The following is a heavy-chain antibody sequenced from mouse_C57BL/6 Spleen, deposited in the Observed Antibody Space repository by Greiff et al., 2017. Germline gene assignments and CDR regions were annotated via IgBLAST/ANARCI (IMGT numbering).Heavy chain of an antibody. CDR3: ARGSSGPYYFDY. CDR2: ISSGGSYT. Sequence: EVKVVESGGDLVKPGGSLKLSCAASGFTFSSYGMSWVRQTPDKRLEWVATISSGGSYTYYPDSVKGRFTISRDNAKNTLYLQMSSLKSEDTAMYYCARGSSGPYYFDYWGQGTTRTVSS. D-gene: IGHD3-2*02. CDR1: GFTFSSYG. V-gene: IGHV5-6*01. J-gene: IGHJ2*01.